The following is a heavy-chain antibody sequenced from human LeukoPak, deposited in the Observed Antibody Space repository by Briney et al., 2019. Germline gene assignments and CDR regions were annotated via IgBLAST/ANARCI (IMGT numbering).Heavy chain of an antibody. CDR2: IKQDGSEK. J-gene: IGHJ4*02. CDR1: GFTFSSYW. D-gene: IGHD6-25*01. CDR3: ARDRRRDYFDY. Sequence: GGSVRLSCAASGFTFSSYWMSWVRQAPGKGLEWLANIKQDGSEKYYMDSVKGRFTISRDNAKNSLYLQMNSLSAEDKAVYYCARDRRRDYFDYWGQGTLVTVSS. V-gene: IGHV3-7*03.